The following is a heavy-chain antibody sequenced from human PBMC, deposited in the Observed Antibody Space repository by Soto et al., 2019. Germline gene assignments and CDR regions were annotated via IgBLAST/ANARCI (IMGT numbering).Heavy chain of an antibody. D-gene: IGHD2-2*01. Sequence: EVQLVESGGGLVQPGGSLRLSCAASGFTFSTYSMNWVRQAPGKGLEWVSYISGGSRTIYYADSVKGRFTISRDNAKNSLYLQMDGLRDGDTGMYFCARDQRNARSNDAFDIWGQGTMVTVSS. CDR3: ARDQRNARSNDAFDI. CDR2: ISGGSRTI. J-gene: IGHJ3*02. V-gene: IGHV3-48*02. CDR1: GFTFSTYS.